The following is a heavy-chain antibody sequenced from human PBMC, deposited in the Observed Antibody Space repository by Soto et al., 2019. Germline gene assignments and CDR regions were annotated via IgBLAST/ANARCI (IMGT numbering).Heavy chain of an antibody. CDR3: ARDGIAVADY. CDR1: GFTFSSYS. V-gene: IGHV3-21*01. D-gene: IGHD6-19*01. CDR2: ISSSSSYI. J-gene: IGHJ4*02. Sequence: EVQLVESGGGLVKPGGSPRLSCAASGFTFSSYSMNWVRQAPGKGLEWVSSISSSSSYIYYADSVKGRFTISRDNAKNSLYLQMNSLRAEDTAVYYCARDGIAVADYWGQGTLVTVSS.